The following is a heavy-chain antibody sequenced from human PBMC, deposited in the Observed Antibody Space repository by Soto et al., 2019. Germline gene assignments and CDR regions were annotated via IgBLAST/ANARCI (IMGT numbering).Heavy chain of an antibody. CDR1: GGSISGGVHS. J-gene: IGHJ2*01. D-gene: IGHD2-8*01. CDR2: IFDSGST. CDR3: AREIMPLTNDWYFDL. V-gene: IGHV4-30-4*01. Sequence: QVQLQESGPGLVKPSETLSLTCTVSGGSISGGVHSWSWIRQPPGKGLEWIGHIFDSGSTYYNPSLKRRLTLSVDTCRNQFSLRLSSVTAAATAVYYCAREIMPLTNDWYFDLWGRGTLVTVSS.